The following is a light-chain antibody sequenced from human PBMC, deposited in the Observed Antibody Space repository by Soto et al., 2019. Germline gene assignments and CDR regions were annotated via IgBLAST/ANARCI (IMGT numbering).Light chain of an antibody. J-gene: IGLJ2*01. CDR3: QTWGTGTL. Sequence: QLVLTQSPSASASLGASVKLTCTLSSGHSSYAIAWHQQQPEKGPRYLMKLNSDGSHSKGDGIPDRFSGSSSGAERYLTISSLQSEDEADYYCQTWGTGTLSGGGTKLTVL. CDR2: LNSDGSH. V-gene: IGLV4-69*01. CDR1: SGHSSYA.